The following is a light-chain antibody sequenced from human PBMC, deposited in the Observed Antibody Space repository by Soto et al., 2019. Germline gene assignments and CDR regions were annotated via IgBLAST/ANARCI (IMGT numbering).Light chain of an antibody. CDR1: QRMTNNF. CDR2: GAS. CDR3: QQYGRSPFT. J-gene: IGKJ2*01. Sequence: EIDLTQSPDTLSLSPGERVTLSCRASQRMTNNFLAWFQQKPGLAPRLLIHGASTRASGVPDRFTGGGSGSDVVLTISRVEPEDFAVYYCQQYGRSPFTFGQGTKLQIK. V-gene: IGKV3-20*01.